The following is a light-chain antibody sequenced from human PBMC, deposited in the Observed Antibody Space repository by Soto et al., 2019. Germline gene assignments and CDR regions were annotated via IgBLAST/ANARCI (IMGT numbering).Light chain of an antibody. V-gene: IGKV3-20*01. Sequence: EIVLTQSPGTLSLSPGERATLSCRASQSVSSSNLAWYQQKPGQAPRLLIYGASSKATGIPDRFSGSVSGTDFTLTISRLEPEDLAVYYCQQYVGLPLTFGGGTKV. CDR2: GAS. CDR1: QSVSSSN. CDR3: QQYVGLPLT. J-gene: IGKJ4*01.